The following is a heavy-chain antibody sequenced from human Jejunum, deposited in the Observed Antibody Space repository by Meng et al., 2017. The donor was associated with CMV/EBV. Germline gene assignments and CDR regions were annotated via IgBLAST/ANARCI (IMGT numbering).Heavy chain of an antibody. CDR1: GGSFSGYY. CDR3: ARQYNSNSRLNWFDP. Sequence: VYGGSFSGYYWSWIRQPPGKGLEWIGEITHSGSPNYNPSLKSRVTISVDTSKNQFSLRLSSVTAADTAVYYCARQYNSNSRLNWFDPWGQGTLVTVSS. V-gene: IGHV4-34*01. CDR2: ITHSGSP. D-gene: IGHD1-7*01. J-gene: IGHJ5*02.